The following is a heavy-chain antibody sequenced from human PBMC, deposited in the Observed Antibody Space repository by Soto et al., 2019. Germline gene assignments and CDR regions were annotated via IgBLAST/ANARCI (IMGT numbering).Heavy chain of an antibody. Sequence: QVQLQQCGAGLLKPSETLSLTCAVYGGSFSGYYWSWIRQPPGKGLEWIGEINHSGSTNYHPSLKSRVTISVDTSKNQFSLKPSSVTAADTAVYYCARAVQRRGGPHKNYYYYGMDVWGQGTTVTVSS. CDR2: INHSGST. CDR3: ARAVQRRGGPHKNYYYYGMDV. D-gene: IGHD3-10*01. CDR1: GGSFSGYY. V-gene: IGHV4-34*01. J-gene: IGHJ6*02.